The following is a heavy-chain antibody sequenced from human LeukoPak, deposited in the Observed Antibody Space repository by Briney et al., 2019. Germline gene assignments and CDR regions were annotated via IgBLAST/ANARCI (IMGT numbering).Heavy chain of an antibody. CDR1: GGSIRSSSYY. J-gene: IGHJ5*02. CDR2: IYHSGTS. CDR3: ASLSHYYDSSGYLNNWFDP. D-gene: IGHD3-22*01. V-gene: IGHV4-61*05. Sequence: PSETLSLTCTVSGGSIRSSSYYWGWIRQPPGKGLEWIGYIYHSGTSNYNPSLKSRVTISLDTSKKQFSLKLSSVTAADTAVYYCASLSHYYDSSGYLNNWFDPWGQGTLVTVSS.